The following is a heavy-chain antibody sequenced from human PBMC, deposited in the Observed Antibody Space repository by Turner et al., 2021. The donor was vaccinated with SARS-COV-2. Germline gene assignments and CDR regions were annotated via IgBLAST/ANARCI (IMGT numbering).Heavy chain of an antibody. CDR2: IWYDGSNK. CDR3: ARDGGYSGYAYFDY. V-gene: IGHV3-33*01. Sequence: QVQLVESGRGVVQPGGSLRLSCAASGFTFSSYGMHWVRQAPGKGLEWVAVIWYDGSNKYYADSVKGRFTISRDNSKNTLYLQMNSLRAEDTAVYYCARDGGYSGYAYFDYWGQGTLVTVSS. D-gene: IGHD5-12*01. J-gene: IGHJ4*02. CDR1: GFTFSSYG.